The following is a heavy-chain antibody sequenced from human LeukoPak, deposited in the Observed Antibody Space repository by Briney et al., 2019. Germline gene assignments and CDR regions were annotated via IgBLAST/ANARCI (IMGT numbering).Heavy chain of an antibody. D-gene: IGHD6-19*01. CDR2: INHSGST. CDR3: ARAPFVFPVAGTYNWFDP. V-gene: IGHV4-39*07. J-gene: IGHJ5*02. Sequence: PSETLSLTCTVSGGSISSGGYYWSWIRQHPGKGLEWIGEINHSGSTNYNPSLKSRVTISVDTSKNQFSLKLSSVTAADTAVYYCARAPFVFPVAGTYNWFDPWGQGTLVTVSS. CDR1: GGSISSGGYY.